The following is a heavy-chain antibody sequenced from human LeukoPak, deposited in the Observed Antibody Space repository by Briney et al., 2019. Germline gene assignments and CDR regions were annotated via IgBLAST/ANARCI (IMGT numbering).Heavy chain of an antibody. CDR1: GGSFSGYY. CDR3: ARLGGYCSSTSCPTDY. D-gene: IGHD2-2*01. Sequence: SEILSLTCAVYGGSFSGYYWSWIRQPPGKGLEWIGEINHSGSTNYNPSPKSRVTISVDTSKNQFSLKLSSVTAADTAVYYCARLGGYCSSTSCPTDYWGQGTLVTVSS. CDR2: INHSGST. J-gene: IGHJ4*02. V-gene: IGHV4-34*01.